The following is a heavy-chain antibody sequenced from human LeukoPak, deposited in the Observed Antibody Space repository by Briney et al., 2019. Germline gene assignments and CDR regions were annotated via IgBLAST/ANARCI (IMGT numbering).Heavy chain of an antibody. CDR3: ARTVVPAAPDDY. CDR1: GGSFSGYY. Sequence: SETLSLTCAVYGGSFSGYYWSWIRQPPGKGLEWIGEINHSGSTNYNPSLKSRVTISVDTSKNQFSLKLSSATAADTAVYYCARTVVPAAPDDYWGQGTLVTVSS. D-gene: IGHD2-2*01. CDR2: INHSGST. J-gene: IGHJ4*02. V-gene: IGHV4-34*01.